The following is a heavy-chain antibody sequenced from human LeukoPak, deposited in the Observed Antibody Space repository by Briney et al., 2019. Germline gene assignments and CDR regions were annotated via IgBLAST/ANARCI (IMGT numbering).Heavy chain of an antibody. J-gene: IGHJ3*02. CDR1: GGTFSSYA. CDR3: ARGVSGTSCCDAFDI. V-gene: IGHV1-69*04. D-gene: IGHD2-2*01. CDR2: IIPILGIA. Sequence: ASVKVSCKASGGTFSSYAISWVRQAPGRGLEWMGRIIPILGIANYAQKFQGRVTITADESTSTAYMELSSLRSEDTAVYYCARGVSGTSCCDAFDIWGQGTMVTVSS.